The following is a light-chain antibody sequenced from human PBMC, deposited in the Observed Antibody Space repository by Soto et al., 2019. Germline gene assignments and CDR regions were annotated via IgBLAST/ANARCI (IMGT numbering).Light chain of an antibody. CDR3: MQYTHWPHT. CDR1: QSLVHSSGNTF. V-gene: IGKV2-30*02. Sequence: DVVLTQSPVSLPVTLGQPASISCRSSQSLVHSSGNTFLSWLFQRPGQSPRRLIYKVSNRDSGAPDRSRGSGSGTDFTLQITRVEAEDVGVYYCMQYTHWPHTFGQGTKLEIK. J-gene: IGKJ2*01. CDR2: KVS.